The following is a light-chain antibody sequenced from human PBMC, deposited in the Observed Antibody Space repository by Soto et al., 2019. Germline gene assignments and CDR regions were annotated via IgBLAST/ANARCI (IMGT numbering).Light chain of an antibody. V-gene: IGLV6-57*04. Sequence: FMLTQPHSVSESPGKTVTISCTRSSGSIASNYLQWYQQRPGSAPTNVIYENKQRPSGVPDRFSGSIDSSSNSASLTISGLKTEDEADYYCQSYDSSNHVIFGGGTKLTVL. CDR2: ENK. CDR1: SGSIASNY. CDR3: QSYDSSNHVI. J-gene: IGLJ2*01.